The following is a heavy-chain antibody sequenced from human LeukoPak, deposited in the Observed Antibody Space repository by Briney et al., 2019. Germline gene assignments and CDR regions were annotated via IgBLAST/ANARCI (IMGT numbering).Heavy chain of an antibody. CDR3: ATLGDSSGYPPFKVWFDP. V-gene: IGHV1-24*01. J-gene: IGHJ5*02. Sequence: ASVKVSCKVSGYTLTELSMHWVRQAPGKGLEWMEGFDPEDGETIYAQKFQGRVTMTEDTSTDTAYMELSSLRSEDTAVYYCATLGDSSGYPPFKVWFDPWGQGPWSPSPQ. CDR2: FDPEDGET. D-gene: IGHD3-22*01. CDR1: GYTLTELS.